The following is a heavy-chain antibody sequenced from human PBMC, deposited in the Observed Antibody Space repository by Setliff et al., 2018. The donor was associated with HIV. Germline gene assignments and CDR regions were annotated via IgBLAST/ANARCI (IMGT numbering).Heavy chain of an antibody. CDR3: VRDDSNGQNSLDP. V-gene: IGHV3-30*03. D-gene: IGHD2-8*01. CDR1: GFTFSDYG. J-gene: IGHJ5*02. Sequence: PGGSLRLSCAASGFTFSDYGMHWVRQAPGKGLEWVAFIYYDANNQYYADSVKGRFTISRDNYKDTLYLDLNSLRSEDTAVYYCVRDDSNGQNSLDPWGQGTLVTVSS. CDR2: IYYDANNQ.